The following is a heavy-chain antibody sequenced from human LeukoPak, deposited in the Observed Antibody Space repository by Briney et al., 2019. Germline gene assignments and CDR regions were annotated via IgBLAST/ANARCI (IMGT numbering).Heavy chain of an antibody. CDR2: IYYSGST. J-gene: IGHJ4*02. CDR1: GGSISSSSYY. CDR3: ARLDLVAGNDY. Sequence: PSETLSLTCTVSGGSISSSSYYWGWIRQPPGKGLEWIGSIYYSGSTYYHPSLKSRVTISVDTSKNQFSLKLSSVTAADTAVYYCARLDLVAGNDYWGQGTLVTVSS. V-gene: IGHV4-39*01. D-gene: IGHD6-19*01.